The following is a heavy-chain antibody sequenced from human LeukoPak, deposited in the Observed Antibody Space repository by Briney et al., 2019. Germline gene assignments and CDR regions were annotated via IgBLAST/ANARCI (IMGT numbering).Heavy chain of an antibody. V-gene: IGHV1-18*01. CDR3: ARGWMVRGVIITLFDY. D-gene: IGHD3-10*01. Sequence: GASVKVSCKASGYTFTSYGISWVRQAPGQGLEWMGWISAYNGNTNYAQKLQGRVTMTTGTSTSTAYMELRSLRSDDTAVYYCARGWMVRGVIITLFDYWGQGTLVTVSS. J-gene: IGHJ4*02. CDR1: GYTFTSYG. CDR2: ISAYNGNT.